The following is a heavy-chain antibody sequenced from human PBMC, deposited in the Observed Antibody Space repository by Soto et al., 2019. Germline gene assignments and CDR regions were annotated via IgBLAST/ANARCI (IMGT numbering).Heavy chain of an antibody. J-gene: IGHJ5*02. CDR2: LIPIFGAA. Sequence: QVQLVQSGAEVRKPGSSVKVSCKISGGTFTNYVISWLRQAPGQGLEWMGGLIPIFGAANLAQKFQGRVTITADESTSTVKMELSSLTAEDTAVYYCARGRSSPNFDPWGQGTLVTVSS. V-gene: IGHV1-69*01. CDR1: GGTFTNYV. D-gene: IGHD6-6*01. CDR3: ARGRSSPNFDP.